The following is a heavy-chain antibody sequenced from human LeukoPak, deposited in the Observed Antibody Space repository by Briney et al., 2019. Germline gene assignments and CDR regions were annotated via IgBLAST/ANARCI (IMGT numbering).Heavy chain of an antibody. V-gene: IGHV1-69*06. CDR2: IIPIFGTA. Sequence: SVKVSCKASGGTLSSYAISWVRQAPGQGLEWMGGIIPIFGTANYAQKFQGRVTITADKSTSTAYMELSSLRSEDTAVYYCATINSSGWIQMGYFDYWGQGTLVTVSS. J-gene: IGHJ4*02. CDR1: GGTLSSYA. CDR3: ATINSSGWIQMGYFDY. D-gene: IGHD6-19*01.